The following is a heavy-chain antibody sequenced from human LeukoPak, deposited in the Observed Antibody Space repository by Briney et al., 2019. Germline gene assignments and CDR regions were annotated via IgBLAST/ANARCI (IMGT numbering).Heavy chain of an antibody. CDR2: ISGSGGST. CDR1: GFTFSSYA. V-gene: IGHV3-23*01. D-gene: IGHD5-12*01. J-gene: IGHJ4*02. Sequence: GRSLSLSCAASGFTFSSYAMSWVRQAPGKGLEWGSAISGSGGSTYYANSVKGRFTISRDNSKNTLYLQMNSLRAEDTAVYYCAKGPGVNSGYASDYFDYWGQGTLITVSS. CDR3: AKGPGVNSGYASDYFDY.